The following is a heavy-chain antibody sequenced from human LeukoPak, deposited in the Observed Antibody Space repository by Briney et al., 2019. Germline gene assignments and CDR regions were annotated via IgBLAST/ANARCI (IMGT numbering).Heavy chain of an antibody. J-gene: IGHJ6*03. Sequence: PGRSLRLSCAASGFTLDDYAMHWVRQAPGKGLEWVSGISWNSGSIGYADSVKGRFTISRDNAKNSLYLQMNSLRAEDTALYYCAKGRSSWYRGNYYYYMDVWGKGTTVTISS. CDR1: GFTLDDYA. CDR3: AKGRSSWYRGNYYYYMDV. CDR2: ISWNSGSI. D-gene: IGHD6-13*01. V-gene: IGHV3-9*01.